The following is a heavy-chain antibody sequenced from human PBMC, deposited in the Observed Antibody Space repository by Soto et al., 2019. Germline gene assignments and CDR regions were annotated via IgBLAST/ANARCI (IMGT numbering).Heavy chain of an antibody. V-gene: IGHV1-18*01. CDR2: ISDYNGNT. CDR3: AREGYYSGSGTYSPPRYYGMDV. D-gene: IGHD3-10*01. J-gene: IGHJ6*02. CDR1: GYTFSTYG. Sequence: QVHLVQSGAEVKKTGASVKVSCKASGYTFSTYGISWVRQGPGQGLEWMGWISDYNGNTNYAQKFQGRVSMTTDTSTRTAYMELRRLRSDDTAVYFCAREGYYSGSGTYSPPRYYGMDVWGQGTTVTVSS.